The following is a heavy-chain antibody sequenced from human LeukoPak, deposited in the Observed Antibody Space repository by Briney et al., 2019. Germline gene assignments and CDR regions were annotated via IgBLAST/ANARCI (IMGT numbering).Heavy chain of an antibody. Sequence: GGSLRLSCAASGFSFTSDAMHWVRQAPDKGLEWVAVISYDGSKKHYADSVKGRFTISRDNPKNTLYLQMNSLRAEDTAVFYCAGDLRIYSSSWYYFEYWGQGSLVTVSS. CDR1: GFSFTSDA. CDR3: AGDLRIYSSSWYYFEY. D-gene: IGHD6-13*01. V-gene: IGHV3-30-3*01. J-gene: IGHJ4*02. CDR2: ISYDGSKK.